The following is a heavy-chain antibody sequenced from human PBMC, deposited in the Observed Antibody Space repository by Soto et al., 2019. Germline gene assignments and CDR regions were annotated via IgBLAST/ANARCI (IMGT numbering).Heavy chain of an antibody. CDR2: IAASGGPT. CDR3: ARVTLLRRADAFDL. D-gene: IGHD5-12*01. CDR1: GFMFSSYE. J-gene: IGHJ3*01. V-gene: IGHV3-48*03. Sequence: EVQLEESGGGLVQPGGSLRLSCAASGFMFSSYEMTWLRQAPGKGLEWVSYIAASGGPTYHADSVKGRFTISRDNSRNSVYLQMNSLRVEDTAVYYCARVTLLRRADAFDLWDQGTMVTVSS.